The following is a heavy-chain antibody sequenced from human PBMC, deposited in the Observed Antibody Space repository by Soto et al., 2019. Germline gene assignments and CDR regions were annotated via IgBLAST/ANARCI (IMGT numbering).Heavy chain of an antibody. J-gene: IGHJ4*02. CDR3: ARDIGGYGKFEY. V-gene: IGHV4-31*03. CDR1: SGSISRGGYY. Sequence: SETLSLTCTVSSGSISRGGYYWTWIRQHPGKGLEWIGYIYYSGSTYYNPSLKSRVTISVDTSKNQFSLKLSSVTAADTAVFYGARDIGGYGKFEYWGQGNLVTVSS. CDR2: IYYSGST. D-gene: IGHD1-26*01.